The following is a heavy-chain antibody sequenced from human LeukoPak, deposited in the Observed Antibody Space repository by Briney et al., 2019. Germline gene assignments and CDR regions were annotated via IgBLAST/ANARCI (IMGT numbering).Heavy chain of an antibody. CDR2: ISSSSSYI. V-gene: IGHV3-21*01. CDR3: ARGPYGSSGTPDAFDI. CDR1: GFTFSSYS. D-gene: IGHD3-10*01. J-gene: IGHJ3*02. Sequence: GGSLRLSCAASGFTFSSYSMNWVRQAPGKGLEWVSSISSSSSYIYYADSVKGRFTISRDNSKNTLYLQMNSLRAEDTAVYYCARGPYGSSGTPDAFDIWGQGTMVTVSS.